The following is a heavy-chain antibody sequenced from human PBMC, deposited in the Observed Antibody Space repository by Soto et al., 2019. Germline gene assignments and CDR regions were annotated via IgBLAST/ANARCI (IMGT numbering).Heavy chain of an antibody. Sequence: EVQLVESGGGLVQPGGSLKLSCAASGFTFSGSAMHWVRQASGKGLEWVGRIRNKANNYATAYGASVKGRFIISRDASKNTAYQQMNSLKTEDTAVYYCIASFDDTFLDHWAQGSLVTVSS. CDR3: IASFDDTFLDH. J-gene: IGHJ4*02. CDR2: IRNKANNYAT. D-gene: IGHD3-9*01. V-gene: IGHV3-73*02. CDR1: GFTFSGSA.